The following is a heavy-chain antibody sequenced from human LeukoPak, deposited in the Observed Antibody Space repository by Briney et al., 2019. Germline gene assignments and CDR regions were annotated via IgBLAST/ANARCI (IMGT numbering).Heavy chain of an antibody. D-gene: IGHD3-10*01. V-gene: IGHV3-23*01. CDR3: AKRRGATSVDY. Sequence: GGSLRLSCAASGFTFSNAWMSWVRQAPGKGLEWVSTVSVNGGSTYYADSVKGRFTISRDDSNNALYLQMNSLRDEDTAVYYCAKRRGATSVDYWGQGTLVTVSS. CDR2: VSVNGGST. J-gene: IGHJ4*02. CDR1: GFTFSNAW.